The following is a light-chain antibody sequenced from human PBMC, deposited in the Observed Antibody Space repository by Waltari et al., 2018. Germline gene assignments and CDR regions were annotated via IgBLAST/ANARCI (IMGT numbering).Light chain of an antibody. Sequence: EIVLTQSPATLSLSPGERATLSCRASQTVTSSYLAWYQQKPGLAPRLLIYDASNRATGGPDRFSGSGSGTDFTLTISTLEPEDFAVYYCQEYGDSPETFGPGTQVEIK. V-gene: IGKV3D-20*01. J-gene: IGKJ1*01. CDR1: QTVTSSY. CDR3: QEYGDSPET. CDR2: DAS.